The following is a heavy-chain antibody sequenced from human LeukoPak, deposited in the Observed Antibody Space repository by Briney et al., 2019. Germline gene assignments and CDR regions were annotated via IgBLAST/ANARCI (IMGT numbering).Heavy chain of an antibody. J-gene: IGHJ4*02. Sequence: PSETLSLTCAVYGGSFSCYYWSWIRQPPGKGLEWIGEINHSGSTNYNPSLKSRVTISVDTSKNQFSLKLSSVTAADTAVYYCARAGRGYYYYLSIFDYWGQGTLVTVSS. CDR1: GGSFSCYY. D-gene: IGHD3-22*01. CDR3: ARAGRGYYYYLSIFDY. CDR2: INHSGST. V-gene: IGHV4-34*01.